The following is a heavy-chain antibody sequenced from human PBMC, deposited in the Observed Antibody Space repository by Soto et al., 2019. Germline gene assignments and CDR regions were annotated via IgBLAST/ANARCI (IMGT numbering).Heavy chain of an antibody. J-gene: IGHJ4*02. CDR1: GFTFSDYA. V-gene: IGHV3-23*01. CDR3: AKGRGLPSEFDY. CDR2: FSNTGGGT. Sequence: EVQLLESGGGLVQPGGSLRLSCAASGFTFSDYAMSWVRQAPGKGLEWVSVFSNTGGGTYYADSVKGRFTISRDNSKNMLYLQMTSPRAEDTAVYYCAKGRGLPSEFDYWGQGTLVTVSS.